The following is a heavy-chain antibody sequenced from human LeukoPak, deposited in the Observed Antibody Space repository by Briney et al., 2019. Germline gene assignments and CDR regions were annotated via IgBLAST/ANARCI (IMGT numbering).Heavy chain of an antibody. CDR3: AKVPYDSSGYCYFDY. V-gene: IGHV3-23*01. J-gene: IGHJ4*02. CDR1: GFTFSSYV. CDR2: ISGRGGST. Sequence: GGSLRLSCAASGFTFSSYVMSWFRQAPGKGLEWVSAISGRGGSTYYADSVKGRFTISRDNSKNTLYLQMNSLRAEDTAVYYCAKVPYDSSGYCYFDYWGQGTLVTVSS. D-gene: IGHD3-22*01.